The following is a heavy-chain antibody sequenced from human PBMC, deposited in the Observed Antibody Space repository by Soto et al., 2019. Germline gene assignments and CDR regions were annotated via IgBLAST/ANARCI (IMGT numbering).Heavy chain of an antibody. CDR3: AKNWNWGSLVH. J-gene: IGHJ4*02. Sequence: ETLSLTCAVSGYSISSSNWWGWIRQPPGKGLEWIGYIYYTGSTHYNPSLKSRVTMSVDTSKNQFSLKLSSVTAADTAVYYCAKNWNWGSLVHWGQGTLVTVSS. V-gene: IGHV4-28*01. CDR2: IYYTGST. D-gene: IGHD7-27*01. CDR1: GYSISSSNW.